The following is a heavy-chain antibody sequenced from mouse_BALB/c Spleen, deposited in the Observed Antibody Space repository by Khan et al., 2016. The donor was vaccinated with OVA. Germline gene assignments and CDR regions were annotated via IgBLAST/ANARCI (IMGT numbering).Heavy chain of an antibody. V-gene: IGHV9-3-1*01. J-gene: IGHJ3*01. D-gene: IGHD2-1*01. Sequence: QIQLVQSGPELKKPGETVKISCKASGYTFTNYGMNWVKQAPGKGLKWMGWINPYTGEPTYADDFKGRFAFSLEPSASTAYLQINNLKTEDTVTYFCARSNGNYWFAYWGQGTLVTVSA. CDR1: GYTFTNYG. CDR2: INPYTGEP. CDR3: ARSNGNYWFAY.